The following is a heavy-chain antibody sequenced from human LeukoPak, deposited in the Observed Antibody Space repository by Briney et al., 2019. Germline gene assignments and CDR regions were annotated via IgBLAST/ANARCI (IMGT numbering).Heavy chain of an antibody. V-gene: IGHV4-34*01. J-gene: IGHJ4*02. CDR1: GGSFSGYY. D-gene: IGHD2-15*01. Sequence: SETLSLTCAVYGGSFSGYYWSWIRQPPGKGLEWIGEINHSGSTNYNPSLKSRVTISVDTSKNQFSLKLSSVTAADTAVYYCARASVVVVAATPYFDYWGQGTLVTVSS. CDR2: INHSGST. CDR3: ARASVVVVAATPYFDY.